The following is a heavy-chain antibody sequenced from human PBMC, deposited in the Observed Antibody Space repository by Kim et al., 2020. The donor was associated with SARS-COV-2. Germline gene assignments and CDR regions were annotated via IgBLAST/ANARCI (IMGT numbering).Heavy chain of an antibody. V-gene: IGHV3-7*03. J-gene: IGHJ4*02. CDR1: GFIFSTYW. CDR3: ARGNGGFIY. Sequence: GGSLRLSCAASGFIFSTYWMSWVRQAPGKGLEWVANIKQDGSEKYYVDSVKGRFTISRDNAKNSLYLQMNSLRAEDTAVYFCARGNGGFIYWGQGTLVTVSS. CDR2: IKQDGSEK. D-gene: IGHD2-15*01.